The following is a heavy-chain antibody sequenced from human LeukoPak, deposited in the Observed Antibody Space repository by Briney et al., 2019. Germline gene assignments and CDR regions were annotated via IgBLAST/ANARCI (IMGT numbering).Heavy chain of an antibody. D-gene: IGHD3-3*01. V-gene: IGHV3-23*01. J-gene: IGHJ6*02. CDR3: AIFGGKGYYYGMDV. Sequence: PGGSLRLSCAASGLTFSSYTMSWVRQAPGQGLEWVSAISVSGGSTYYADSVKGRFTISRDNAKNSLYLQMNSLRAEDTAVYYCAIFGGKGYYYGMDVWGQGTTVTVSS. CDR1: GLTFSSYT. CDR2: ISVSGGST.